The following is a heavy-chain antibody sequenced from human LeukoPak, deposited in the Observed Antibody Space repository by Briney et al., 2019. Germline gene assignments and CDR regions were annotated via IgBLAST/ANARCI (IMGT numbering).Heavy chain of an antibody. D-gene: IGHD2-2*01. J-gene: IGHJ4*02. V-gene: IGHV1-18*01. CDR3: ARRTCSSTSCHYYFDY. CDR1: GYTFTSYG. Sequence: GASVKVSCKASGYTFTSYGISWVRQAPGQGLEWMGWIIAYNGNTNYAQKLQGRVTMTTDTSTSTAYMELRSLRSDDTAVYYCARRTCSSTSCHYYFDYWGQGTLVTVSS. CDR2: IIAYNGNT.